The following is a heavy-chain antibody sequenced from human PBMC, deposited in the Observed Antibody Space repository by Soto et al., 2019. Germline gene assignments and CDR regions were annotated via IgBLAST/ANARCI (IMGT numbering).Heavy chain of an antibody. CDR2: IIPIFGTS. J-gene: IGHJ6*04. Sequence: ASVKFSCKASGITFSSYAISWVRQAPGQGLEWMGGIIPIFGTSNYAQKLQGRVTITADKSTSTDYMELSSLRSEDTAVYYCARAAPLRSFDCSRREGWDNGTTVAVSS. V-gene: IGHV1-69*06. CDR1: GITFSSYA. D-gene: IGHD3-9*01. CDR3: ARAAPLRSFDCSRREG.